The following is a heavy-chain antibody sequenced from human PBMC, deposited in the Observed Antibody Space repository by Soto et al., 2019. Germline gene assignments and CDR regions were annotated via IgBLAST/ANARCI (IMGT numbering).Heavy chain of an antibody. J-gene: IGHJ4*02. CDR1: GGSISSSSYY. CDR3: ARYGGYNRGYFDY. CDR2: IYYSGST. V-gene: IGHV4-39*01. D-gene: IGHD4-17*01. Sequence: PSETLSLTCTVSGGSISSSSYYWGWIRQPPGKGLEWIGSIYYSGSTYYNPSLKSRVTIPVDTSKNQFSLKLSSVTAADTAVYYCARYGGYNRGYFDYWGQGTLVTVSS.